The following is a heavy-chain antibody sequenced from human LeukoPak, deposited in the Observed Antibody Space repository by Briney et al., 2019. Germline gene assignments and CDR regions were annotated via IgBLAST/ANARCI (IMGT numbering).Heavy chain of an antibody. CDR2: IIPIFGTA. Sequence: SVKVSCKASGGTFSSYAISWVRQAPGQGLEWMGGIIPIFGTANYAQKFQGRVTITADESTSTAYMELSSLRSEDTAVYYCARDATNSGNAFDIWGQGTMVTVSS. J-gene: IGHJ3*02. V-gene: IGHV1-69*13. CDR1: GGTFSSYA. D-gene: IGHD3-10*01. CDR3: ARDATNSGNAFDI.